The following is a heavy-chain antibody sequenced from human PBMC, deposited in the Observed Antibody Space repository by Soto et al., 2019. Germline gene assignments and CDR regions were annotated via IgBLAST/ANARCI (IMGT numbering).Heavy chain of an antibody. Sequence: EMQLVESGGGLVQPGGSLRLSCAASGFTFSSYWMHWVRQAPGKGLVWVSRISNDGSSTSYADSVKGRFTISRDNAENTLFLQVNSLRAEDTAVYYCARVPYCSSTSCYSYLDYWGQGTLVTVSS. CDR3: ARVPYCSSTSCYSYLDY. CDR1: GFTFSSYW. J-gene: IGHJ4*02. D-gene: IGHD2-2*01. V-gene: IGHV3-74*01. CDR2: ISNDGSST.